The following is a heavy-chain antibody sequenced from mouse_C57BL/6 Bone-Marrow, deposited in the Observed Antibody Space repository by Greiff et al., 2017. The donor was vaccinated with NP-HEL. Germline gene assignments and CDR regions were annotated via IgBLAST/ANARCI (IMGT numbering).Heavy chain of an antibody. CDR2: IDPSDSYT. J-gene: IGHJ1*03. D-gene: IGHD1-1*01. CDR1: GYTFTSYW. Sequence: QVQLQQPGAELVMPGASVKLSCKASGYTFTSYWMHWVKQRPGQGLEWIGEIDPSDSYTNYNQQFKGKSTLTVDKSSSTAYMQLSSLTSEDSAVYYCASRYGSSPYWYFDVWGTGTTVTVSS. CDR3: ASRYGSSPYWYFDV. V-gene: IGHV1-69*01.